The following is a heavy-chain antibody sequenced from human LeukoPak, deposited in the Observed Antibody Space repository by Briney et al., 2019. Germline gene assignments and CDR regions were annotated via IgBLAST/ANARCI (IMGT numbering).Heavy chain of an antibody. J-gene: IGHJ4*02. Sequence: ASVKVSCMASGYTFTSYGISWVRQAPGQGLEWMGWISAYNGNTNYAQKLQGRVTMTTDTSTSTAYMELRSLRSDDTAVYYCARAAEDLWFVESRLLYWGQGTLVTVSS. CDR3: ARAAEDLWFVESRLLY. V-gene: IGHV1-18*01. D-gene: IGHD3-10*01. CDR1: GYTFTSYG. CDR2: ISAYNGNT.